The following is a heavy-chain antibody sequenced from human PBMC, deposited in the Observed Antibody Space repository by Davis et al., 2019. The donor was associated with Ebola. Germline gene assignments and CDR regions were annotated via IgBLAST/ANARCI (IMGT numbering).Heavy chain of an antibody. CDR3: AATGGQLTTYWFDP. CDR2: INPNSGGT. D-gene: IGHD2-2*01. Sequence: ASVKVSCKASGYVFTGYYMHWVRQAPGQGLEWMGWINPNSGGTNYAQKFQGRVTMTRDTSISTAYMELSRLRSDDTAVYYCAATGGQLTTYWFDPWGQGTLVTVSS. J-gene: IGHJ5*02. V-gene: IGHV1-2*02. CDR1: GYVFTGYY.